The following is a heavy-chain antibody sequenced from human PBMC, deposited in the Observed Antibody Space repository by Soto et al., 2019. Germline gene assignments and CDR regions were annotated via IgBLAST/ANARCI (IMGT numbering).Heavy chain of an antibody. Sequence: GGSLRLSCAASGFTFSSYAMSWVRQAPGKGLEWVSAISGSGGSTYYADSVKGRFTISRDNSKNTLYLQMNSLRAEDTAVYYCAKDYMGIPNYYYGMDVWGQGTTVTVSS. V-gene: IGHV3-23*01. CDR2: ISGSGGST. CDR3: AKDYMGIPNYYYGMDV. CDR1: GFTFSSYA. J-gene: IGHJ6*02. D-gene: IGHD7-27*01.